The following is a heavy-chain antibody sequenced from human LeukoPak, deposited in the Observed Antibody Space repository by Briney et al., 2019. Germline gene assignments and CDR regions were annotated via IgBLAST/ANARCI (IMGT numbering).Heavy chain of an antibody. J-gene: IGHJ4*02. CDR1: GFTFSSYR. Sequence: GGSLRLSCAASGFTFSSYRMHWVRQAPGKGLVWVSRIYSDGSSTNYADSVKGRFTISRDNSKNTLYLQMNSLRAEDTAVYYCARALDGSGSRSFDYWGQGTLVTVSS. CDR3: ARALDGSGSRSFDY. CDR2: IYSDGSST. D-gene: IGHD3-10*01. V-gene: IGHV3-74*01.